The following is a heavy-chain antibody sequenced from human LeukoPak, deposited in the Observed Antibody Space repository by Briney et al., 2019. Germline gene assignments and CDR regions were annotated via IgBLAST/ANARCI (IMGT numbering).Heavy chain of an antibody. CDR1: GYDFSSYG. Sequence: ASVKVSCKASGYDFSSYGISWVRQAPGQGLEWMGWISGYDGETNYGQTFYARLTMTTDTSTSTAYMELRSLRSDDTAVYYCVRDYDVHTREDFFDPWGQGAPVTVSS. CDR3: VRDYDVHTREDFFDP. CDR2: ISGYDGET. V-gene: IGHV1-18*04. D-gene: IGHD3-16*01. J-gene: IGHJ5*02.